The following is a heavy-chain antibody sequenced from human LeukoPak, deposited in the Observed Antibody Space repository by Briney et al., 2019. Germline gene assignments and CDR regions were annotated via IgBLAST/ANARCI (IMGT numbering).Heavy chain of an antibody. CDR1: GFTFSSYA. CDR3: AKSLWGGGDWGYFDY. CDR2: ISGSGGST. V-gene: IGHV3-23*01. Sequence: GGSLRLSCAASGFTFSSYAMSWVRQAPGKGLEWVSAISGSGGSTYYADSVKGRFTISRDNSRNTLYLQMNSLRAEDTAVYYCAKSLWGGGDWGYFDYWGQGTLVTVSS. D-gene: IGHD2-21*02. J-gene: IGHJ4*02.